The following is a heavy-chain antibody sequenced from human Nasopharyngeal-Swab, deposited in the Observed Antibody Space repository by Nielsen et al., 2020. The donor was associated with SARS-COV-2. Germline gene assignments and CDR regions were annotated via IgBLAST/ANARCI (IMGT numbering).Heavy chain of an antibody. J-gene: IGHJ6*02. D-gene: IGHD1-26*01. CDR2: IFPGDSDT. CDR3: AIGAAVGTLFHGMDV. CDR1: GYRFTDYW. V-gene: IGHV5-51*01. Sequence: GVSLKISCATSGYRFTDYWIAWVRQAPGKGLECMGTIFPGDSDTRYSPSFEGRVTISVDQSITTAYLHWTSLKASDTAKYYCAIGAAVGTLFHGMDVWGQGTMVTVSS.